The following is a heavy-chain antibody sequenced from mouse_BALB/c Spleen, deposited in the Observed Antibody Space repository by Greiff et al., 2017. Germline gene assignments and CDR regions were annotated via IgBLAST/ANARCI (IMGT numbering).Heavy chain of an antibody. D-gene: IGHD1-1*01. CDR2: INPSNGGT. CDR1: GYTFTSYY. CDR3: TRFYYGSSYAMDY. V-gene: IGHV1S81*02. J-gene: IGHJ4*01. Sequence: QVQLQQSGAELVKPGASVKLSCKASGYTFTSYYMYWVKQRPGQGLEWIGGINPSNGGTNFNEKFKSKATLTVDKSSSTAYMQLSSLTSEDSAVYYCTRFYYGSSYAMDYWGQGTSVTVSS.